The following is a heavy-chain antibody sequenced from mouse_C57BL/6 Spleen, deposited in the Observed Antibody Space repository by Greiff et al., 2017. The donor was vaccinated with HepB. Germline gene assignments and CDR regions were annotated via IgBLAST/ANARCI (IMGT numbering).Heavy chain of an antibody. CDR3: ARGDYYGYDGNAMDY. Sequence: EVKVEESGPGLVKPSQSLSLTCSVTGYSITSGYYWNWIRQFPGNKLEWMGYISYDGSNNYNPSLKNRISITRDTSKNQFFLKLNSVTTEDTATYYCARGDYYGYDGNAMDYWGQGTSVTVSS. D-gene: IGHD2-2*01. V-gene: IGHV3-6*01. J-gene: IGHJ4*01. CDR2: ISYDGSN. CDR1: GYSITSGYY.